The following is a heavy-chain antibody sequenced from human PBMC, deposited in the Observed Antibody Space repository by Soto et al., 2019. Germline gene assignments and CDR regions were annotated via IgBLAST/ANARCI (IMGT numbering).Heavy chain of an antibody. J-gene: IGHJ4*02. CDR2: IIPIFGTA. V-gene: IGHV1-69*13. CDR1: GGTFSSYA. D-gene: IGHD3-22*01. Sequence: SVKVSCKASGGTFSSYAISWVRQAPGQGLEWMGGIIPIFGTANYAQKFQGRVTITADESTSTAYMELSSLRSEDTAVYYCARDPHYYDSSGMSFDYWGQGTLVTVSS. CDR3: ARDPHYYDSSGMSFDY.